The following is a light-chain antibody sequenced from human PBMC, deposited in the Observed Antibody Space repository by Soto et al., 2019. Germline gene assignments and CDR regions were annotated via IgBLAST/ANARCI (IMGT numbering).Light chain of an antibody. CDR3: HQSYSTPLT. Sequence: DIQMAQSPSSLSASVGDRVTITCRASQSISNYLNGYQQKLGKAPKLLIYAASSLQTGVPSRFRGSGSGTDFTLTISSLQPEDFATYYCHQSYSTPLTFGGGTKVEIK. CDR2: AAS. J-gene: IGKJ4*01. CDR1: QSISNY. V-gene: IGKV1-39*01.